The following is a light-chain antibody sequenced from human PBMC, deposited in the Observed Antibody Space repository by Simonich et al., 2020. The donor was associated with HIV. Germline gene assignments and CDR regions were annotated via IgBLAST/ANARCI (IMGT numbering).Light chain of an antibody. J-gene: IGKJ3*01. CDR2: AAS. CDR3: QQRSNWPLFT. CDR1: QSISSW. V-gene: IGKV1-9*01. Sequence: IQLTQSPSFLSASVGDRVTITCRASQSISSWLAWYQQKPGKAPKLLIYAASTLQSGVPSRFSGSGSGTEFTLTISSLEPEDFAVYYCQQRSNWPLFTFGLGPKWISN.